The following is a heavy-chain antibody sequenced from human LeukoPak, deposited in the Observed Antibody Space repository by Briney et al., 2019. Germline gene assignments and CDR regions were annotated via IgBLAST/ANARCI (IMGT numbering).Heavy chain of an antibody. Sequence: GGSLRLSCAASGFTFRSFAMSWVRQAPGKGLEWVSDISPSSDSTYYADSMKGRFTISRDNSKNTLYLQMNSLRAEDTAVYYCAKVTTSRGSGLGGWGQGTLVTVSS. CDR1: GFTFRSFA. V-gene: IGHV3-23*01. D-gene: IGHD3-16*01. CDR2: ISPSSDST. J-gene: IGHJ4*02. CDR3: AKVTTSRGSGLGG.